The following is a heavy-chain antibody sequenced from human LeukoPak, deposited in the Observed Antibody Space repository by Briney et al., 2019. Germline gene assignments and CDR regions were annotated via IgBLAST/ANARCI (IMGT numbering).Heavy chain of an antibody. CDR3: ARAGTAAFFDY. D-gene: IGHD1-1*01. J-gene: IGHJ4*02. V-gene: IGHV3-7*04. Sequence: GGSLRLSCAASGFTVSSNYMSWVRQAPGKGLEWVANIKEDGSEKYFVDSVKGRFTISRDNAKNSLHLQMNSLRVEDTAVYYCARAGTAAFFDYRGQGTPVTVSS. CDR2: IKEDGSEK. CDR1: GFTVSSNY.